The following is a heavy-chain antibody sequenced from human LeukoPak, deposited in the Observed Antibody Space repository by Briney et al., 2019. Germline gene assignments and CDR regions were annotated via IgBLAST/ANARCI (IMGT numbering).Heavy chain of an antibody. Sequence: PGGSLRLSCAVSGLTFSRFWMSWVRQAPGKGLEWVSAISGSGGSTYYADSVKGRFTISRDNSKNTLYLQMNSLRAEDTAVYYCAKVYRPYGDFHSFDYWGQGTLVTVSS. D-gene: IGHD4-17*01. CDR2: ISGSGGST. V-gene: IGHV3-23*01. CDR3: AKVYRPYGDFHSFDY. J-gene: IGHJ4*02. CDR1: GLTFSRFW.